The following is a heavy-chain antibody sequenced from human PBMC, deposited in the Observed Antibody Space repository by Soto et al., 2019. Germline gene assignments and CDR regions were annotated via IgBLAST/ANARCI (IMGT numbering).Heavy chain of an antibody. V-gene: IGHV1-24*01. D-gene: IGHD3-3*01. CDR2: FDPEDGET. CDR1: GYTLTELS. J-gene: IGHJ6*03. CDR3: ATGSHDFWSGYHWVYYMDV. Sequence: ASVKVSCKVSGYTLTELSMHWVRQAPGKGLEWMGGFDPEDGETIYAQKFQGRVTMTEDTSTETAYMELSSLGSEDTAVYYCATGSHDFWSGYHWVYYMDVWGKGTTVTVSS.